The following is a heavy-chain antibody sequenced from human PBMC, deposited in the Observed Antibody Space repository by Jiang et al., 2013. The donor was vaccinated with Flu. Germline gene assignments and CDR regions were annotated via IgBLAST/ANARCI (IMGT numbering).Heavy chain of an antibody. CDR1: GGSISSGSYY. CDR2: IYTSGST. J-gene: IGHJ6*02. D-gene: IGHD4-23*01. CDR3: ARDLRLVTYVTDYYYGYGR. V-gene: IGHV4-61*02. Sequence: KPSQTLSLTCTVSGGSISSGSYYWSWIRQPAGKGLEWIGRIYTSGSTNYNPSLKSRVTISVDTSKNQFSLKLSSVTAADTAVYYCARDLRLVTYVTDYYYGYGRLGPRDHGHRLL.